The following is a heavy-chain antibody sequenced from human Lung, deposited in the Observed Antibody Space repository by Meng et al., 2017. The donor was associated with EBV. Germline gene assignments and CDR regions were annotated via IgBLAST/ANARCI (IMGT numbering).Heavy chain of an antibody. V-gene: IGHV3-30-3*01. D-gene: IGHD4-11*01. CDR3: AIIPYSNA. CDR1: GSDFDPYP. CDR2: ISDPGHNK. Sequence: HVRLGGSGGGLSQPGRPLRSPRAAAGSDFDPYPVHWVRQAPGKGLEWVAVISDPGHNKYFADSVRGRFTISRDNSKNMVSLQMNSLRPGDTATYYCAIIPYSNAWGQGTLVTVSS. J-gene: IGHJ5*02.